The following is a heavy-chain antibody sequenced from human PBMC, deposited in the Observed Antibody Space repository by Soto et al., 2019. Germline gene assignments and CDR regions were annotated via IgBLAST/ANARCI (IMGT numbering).Heavy chain of an antibody. Sequence: SVKVCCRASGGPFSRYAISMVRQAPGQGLEWMGGIIPIFGTSNYAQKFQGRFTITADKSTSTAYMELSSLRSEYTAVYYCEREGDGGDYYYGMDVWGQGTTVTVSS. D-gene: IGHD3-16*01. CDR3: EREGDGGDYYYGMDV. V-gene: IGHV1-69*06. J-gene: IGHJ6*02. CDR1: GGPFSRYA. CDR2: IIPIFGTS.